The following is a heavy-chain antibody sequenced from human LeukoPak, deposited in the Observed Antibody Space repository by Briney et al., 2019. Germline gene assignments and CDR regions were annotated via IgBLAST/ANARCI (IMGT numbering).Heavy chain of an antibody. CDR1: GFTFSIYG. CDR3: ARDLGRVSFADY. D-gene: IGHD1-26*01. Sequence: GTPLSLPCTACGFTFSIYGMHWVRQAPGKRLEWLAVIGHDGSYKYYPDFVKGRFTISRDNSKNTLYLQMNSLGAADTAVYYCARDLGRVSFADYWGQGTLVTVSS. CDR2: IGHDGSYK. V-gene: IGHV3-33*01. J-gene: IGHJ4*02.